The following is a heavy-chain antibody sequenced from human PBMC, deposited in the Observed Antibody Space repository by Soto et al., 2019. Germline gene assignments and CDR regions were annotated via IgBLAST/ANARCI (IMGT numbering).Heavy chain of an antibody. CDR1: GFTFSDYY. V-gene: IGHV3-33*08. CDR2: IWYDGSNK. D-gene: IGHD2-2*01. Sequence: GGSLRLSCAASGFTFSDYYMHWVRQAPGKGLEWVAVIWYDGSNKYYADSVKGRFTISRDNSKNTLYLQMNSLRAEDTAVYYCARGGSAADYYYYGMDVWGQGTTVTVSS. CDR3: ARGGSAADYYYYGMDV. J-gene: IGHJ6*02.